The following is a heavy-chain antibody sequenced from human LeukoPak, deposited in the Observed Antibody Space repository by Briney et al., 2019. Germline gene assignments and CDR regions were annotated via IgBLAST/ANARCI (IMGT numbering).Heavy chain of an antibody. CDR3: ARRAVAAPDY. Sequence: GESLKISCKGSGYTFTSYWIGWVRQMPGKGLEWMGIIYPGDSETRYSPSFEGQVTISADKSISTAYLQWSSLKASDTAMYHCARRAVAAPDYWGQGTLVTVSS. J-gene: IGHJ4*02. V-gene: IGHV5-51*01. D-gene: IGHD6-19*01. CDR2: IYPGDSET. CDR1: GYTFTSYW.